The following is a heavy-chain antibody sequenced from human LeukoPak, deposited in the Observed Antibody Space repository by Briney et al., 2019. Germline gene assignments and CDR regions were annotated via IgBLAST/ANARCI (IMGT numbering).Heavy chain of an antibody. J-gene: IGHJ4*02. D-gene: IGHD3-9*01. V-gene: IGHV4-30-2*01. CDR3: ARENYDILTGYRYYFDY. CDR2: IYHSGST. CDR1: GASISSGGYS. Sequence: SETLSLTCAVSGASISSGGYSWSWIRQPPWKGLEWIVYIYHSGSTYYNPSLKSRVTISVDRSKNQFSLKLSSVTAADTAVYYCARENYDILTGYRYYFDYWGQGTLVTVSS.